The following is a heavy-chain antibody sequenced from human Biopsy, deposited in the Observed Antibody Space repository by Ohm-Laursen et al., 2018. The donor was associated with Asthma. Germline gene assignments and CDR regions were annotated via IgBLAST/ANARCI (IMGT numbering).Heavy chain of an antibody. CDR2: ISVYNGNT. CDR3: ARAVDYSHYYGIDV. J-gene: IGHJ6*04. D-gene: IGHD3-10*01. Sequence: ASVKVSCKTSGYTFNSAGITWVRQAPGQGLEWMGWISVYNGNTKVAQKLQDRVTMITDTSTSTAYMELRSLRSDDTAVYFCARAVDYSHYYGIDVWGKGTTVSVSP. CDR1: GYTFNSAG. V-gene: IGHV1-18*01.